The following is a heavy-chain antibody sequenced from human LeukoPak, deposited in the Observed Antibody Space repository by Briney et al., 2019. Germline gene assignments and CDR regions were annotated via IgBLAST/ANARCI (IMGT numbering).Heavy chain of an antibody. CDR1: GYSFTSYW. V-gene: IGHV5-51*01. D-gene: IGHD3-22*01. CDR3: ARSIHYDSSGYYYY. J-gene: IGHJ4*02. Sequence: GESLKISWKGPGYSFTSYWIGWVRQMPGKGLEWMGIIYPGDSDTRYSPSFQGQVTISADKSISTAYLQWSSLKASDTAMYYCARSIHYDSSGYYYYWGQGTLVTVSS. CDR2: IYPGDSDT.